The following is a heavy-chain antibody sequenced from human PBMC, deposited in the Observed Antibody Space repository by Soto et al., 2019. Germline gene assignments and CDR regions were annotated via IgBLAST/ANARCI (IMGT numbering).Heavy chain of an antibody. CDR3: ARGVRYYSSETPANFDY. J-gene: IGHJ4*02. D-gene: IGHD3-10*01. CDR1: GFTFSDYY. V-gene: IGHV3-11*05. Sequence: QVQLLESGGGFVKPGGSLRLSCAASGFTFSDYYMSWIRQAPGKGLECVAYISVSSTYANYADSVEGRFTISSDHAENSRFLQMTSLRADDTAVYYCARGVRYYSSETPANFDYWGQGALVTVSS. CDR2: ISVSSTYA.